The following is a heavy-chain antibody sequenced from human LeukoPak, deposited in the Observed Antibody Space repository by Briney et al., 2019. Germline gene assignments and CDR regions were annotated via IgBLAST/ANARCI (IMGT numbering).Heavy chain of an antibody. J-gene: IGHJ3*02. D-gene: IGHD3-10*01. V-gene: IGHV4-4*07. CDR1: GGSISSYY. CDR3: ARGTRGGSGSYYNVGAFDI. Sequence: PSETLSLTCTVSGGSISSYYWGWIRQPAGKGLEWIGRIYTSGSTNYNPSLKSRVTMSVDTSKNQFSLKLSSVTAADTAVYYCARGTRGGSGSYYNVGAFDIWGQGTMVTVSS. CDR2: IYTSGST.